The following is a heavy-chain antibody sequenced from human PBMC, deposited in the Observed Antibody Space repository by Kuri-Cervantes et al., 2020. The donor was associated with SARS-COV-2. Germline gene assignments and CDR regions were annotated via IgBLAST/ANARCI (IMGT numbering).Heavy chain of an antibody. CDR1: EFTFSAYW. J-gene: IGHJ4*02. CDR2: IGPSGTTK. Sequence: GGSLRLSCAASEFTFSAYWMHWVRQAPGKGLEWVSNIGPSGTTKYYADSVKGRFTISRDNAKNSLYLQMSSLRAEDTAVYYCARDLRLGKSLDYWGQGTLVTVSS. CDR3: ARDLRLGKSLDY. V-gene: IGHV3-11*04. D-gene: IGHD7-27*01.